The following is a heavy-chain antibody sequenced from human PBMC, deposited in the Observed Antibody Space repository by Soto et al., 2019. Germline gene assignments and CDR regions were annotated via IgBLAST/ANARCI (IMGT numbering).Heavy chain of an antibody. CDR1: GGTLSSFINYP. CDR3: ARRDTSGFLRYFDN. D-gene: IGHD3-3*01. J-gene: IGHJ4*02. Sequence: ASVKVSCKASGGTLSSFINYPINWVRQAPGQGLEWMGGIVPNVGTVNYAQKFQGRVTITADKSTGTAYMEVSSLRSEDTALYYCARRDTSGFLRYFDNWGQGTLVTVSS. V-gene: IGHV1-69*06. CDR2: IVPNVGTV.